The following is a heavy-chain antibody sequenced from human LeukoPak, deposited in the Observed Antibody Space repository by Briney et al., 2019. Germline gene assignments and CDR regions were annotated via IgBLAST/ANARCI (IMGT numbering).Heavy chain of an antibody. CDR1: GFTLSSYW. CDR3: ARHTKGRTYGMDV. V-gene: IGHV3-7*04. CDR2: IKQDGSEK. D-gene: IGHD2-8*01. Sequence: GGSLRLSCAASGFTLSSYWMSWVRQAPGKGLEWVANIKQDGSEKYYVDSVKGRFTISRDNAKNSLYLQMSSLRAEDTAAYYCARHTKGRTYGMDVWGQGTTVTVSS. J-gene: IGHJ6*02.